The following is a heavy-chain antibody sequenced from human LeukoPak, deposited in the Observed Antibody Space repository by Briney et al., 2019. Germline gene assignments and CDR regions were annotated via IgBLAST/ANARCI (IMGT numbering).Heavy chain of an antibody. V-gene: IGHV4-59*01. CDR3: ASVFAAWFGDVVDY. CDR1: GGSISSYY. D-gene: IGHD3-10*01. J-gene: IGHJ4*02. CDR2: IYYSGST. Sequence: PSETLSLTCTVSGGSISSYYWSWIRQPPGKGLEWIGYIYYSGSTNYNPSLKSRVTISVDTSKNQFSLKLSSVTAADTAVYYCASVFAAWFGDVVDYWGQGTLVTVSS.